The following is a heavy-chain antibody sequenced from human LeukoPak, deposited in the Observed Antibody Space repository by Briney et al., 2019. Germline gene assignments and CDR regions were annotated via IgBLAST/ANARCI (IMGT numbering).Heavy chain of an antibody. Sequence: PGGSLRLSCAASGFTFSSYWMHWVRQAPGKGPVWVSRIKKDGSSTNYADSVKGRFTISRDNAKNTLYLQMNSLKVEDTAVYYCARGASSGWLDYYYYYYGMDVWGQGTTVTVSS. CDR2: IKKDGSST. CDR1: GFTFSSYW. V-gene: IGHV3-74*01. J-gene: IGHJ6*02. CDR3: ARGASSGWLDYYYYYYGMDV. D-gene: IGHD6-19*01.